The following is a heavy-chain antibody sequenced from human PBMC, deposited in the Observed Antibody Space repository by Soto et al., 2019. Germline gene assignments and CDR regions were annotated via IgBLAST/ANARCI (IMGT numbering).Heavy chain of an antibody. Sequence: QVQHVQSGAEVKKPGDSVKVSCKASGYSFTGHYMHWVRRAPGQGLEWMGWVNLNTGGTEYAQEFQGRVTMTTATSIRTVYLEVTRLKFDDTAIYYCARDPSSFLGRVYGMDVWGQGTAVTVSS. CDR3: ARDPSSFLGRVYGMDV. CDR2: VNLNTGGT. V-gene: IGHV1-2*02. J-gene: IGHJ6*02. CDR1: GYSFTGHY.